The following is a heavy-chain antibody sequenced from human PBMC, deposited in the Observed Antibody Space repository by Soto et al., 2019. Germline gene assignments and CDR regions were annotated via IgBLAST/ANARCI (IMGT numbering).Heavy chain of an antibody. J-gene: IGHJ5*02. CDR2: ITYSGNT. CDR3: ARDRLGSGSYLAFDP. D-gene: IGHD3-10*01. CDR1: GGSINYYY. V-gene: IGHV4-59*01. Sequence: PSETLSLTCTVSGGSINYYYWSWIRQPPGRGLEWIGYITYSGNTNYNPSLKSRVSISLDTSRNQFPLMLSSVTAADTAVYYCARDRLGSGSYLAFDPWGQGTLVTVSS.